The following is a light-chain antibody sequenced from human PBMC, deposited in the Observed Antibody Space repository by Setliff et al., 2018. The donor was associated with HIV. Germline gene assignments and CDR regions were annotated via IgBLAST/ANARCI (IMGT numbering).Light chain of an antibody. V-gene: IGLV2-14*03. CDR2: DVT. J-gene: IGLJ1*01. Sequence: QSALTQPASVSGSPGQSITVSCTGTTNDVGNYNYVSWYQQHPGKAPKLMIYDVTNRPSGVSNRFSGPKSANTASLTISGLQAEDEADYYCSSYASSGTLMVFGTGTKV. CDR1: TNDVGNYNY. CDR3: SSYASSGTLMV.